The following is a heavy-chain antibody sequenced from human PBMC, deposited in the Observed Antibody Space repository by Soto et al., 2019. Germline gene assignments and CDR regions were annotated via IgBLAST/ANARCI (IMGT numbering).Heavy chain of an antibody. Sequence: QLHLQESGPGLVKPSETPSLTCRFSGGSITGDNYYWGWIRHPPGKGLEWIGSVYFTGAPYFTPSLKSRVTMSVDTSKNQYSLRLNSVTAADTAVYYCARSKLGDGYSYWGQGTLVIVSS. J-gene: IGHJ4*02. CDR2: VYFTGAP. CDR1: GGSITGDNYY. D-gene: IGHD2-15*01. V-gene: IGHV4-39*01. CDR3: ARSKLGDGYSY.